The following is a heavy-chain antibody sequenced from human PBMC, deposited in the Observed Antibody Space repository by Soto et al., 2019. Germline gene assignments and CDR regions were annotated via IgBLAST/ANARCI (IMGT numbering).Heavy chain of an antibody. V-gene: IGHV4-34*01. J-gene: IGHJ6*02. Sequence: SETLSLTCAVYGGSFSGYYWSWIRQPPGKGLEWIGEINHSGSTNYNPSLKSRVTISVDTSKNQFSLKLSSVTAADTAVYYCARVLFLGVGYYYGMDVWGQGTTVTVSS. CDR2: INHSGST. CDR3: ARVLFLGVGYYYGMDV. CDR1: GGSFSGYY.